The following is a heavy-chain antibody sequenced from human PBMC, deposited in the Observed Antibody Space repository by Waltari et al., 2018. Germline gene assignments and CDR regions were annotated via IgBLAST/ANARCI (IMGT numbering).Heavy chain of an antibody. J-gene: IGHJ4*02. V-gene: IGHV3-21*01. CDR3: ARSLGEPRPGY. Sequence: EVQLVESGGGLVKPGGSLRLSCAASGFTCSSHSMNWVRQAPGKGLEWVSSISSSSSYIYYTDSVKGRFTISRDNAKNSLYLQMNSLRAEDTAVYYCARSLGEPRPGYWGQGTLVTVSS. CDR1: GFTCSSHS. D-gene: IGHD3-10*01. CDR2: ISSSSSYI.